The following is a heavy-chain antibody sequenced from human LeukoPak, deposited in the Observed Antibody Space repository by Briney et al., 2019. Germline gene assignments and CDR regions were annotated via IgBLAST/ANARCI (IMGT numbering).Heavy chain of an antibody. CDR2: ISWNSGSI. Sequence: GGSLRLSCAASGFTFDDYAMHWVRQAPGKGLEWVSGISWNSGSIGYADSVKGRFTISRDNAKNSLYLQMNSLRAEDTALYYCAKVSLRYYYYGIDVWGQGTTVTVSS. J-gene: IGHJ6*02. CDR3: AKVSLRYYYYGIDV. CDR1: GFTFDDYA. V-gene: IGHV3-9*01.